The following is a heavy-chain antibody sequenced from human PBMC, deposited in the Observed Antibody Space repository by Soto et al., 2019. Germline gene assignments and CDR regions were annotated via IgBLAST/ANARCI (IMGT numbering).Heavy chain of an antibody. V-gene: IGHV4-39*01. CDR1: GGSISSSSYY. Sequence: PSETLSLTCTVSGGSISSSSYYWGWIRQPPGKGLEWIGSVYYSGNTYYNPSLKSRVTISVDTSKNQFSLKLSSVTAADTALYYCAFQTMVRGLITTFDYWGQGTLVTVSS. CDR2: VYYSGNT. J-gene: IGHJ4*02. D-gene: IGHD3-10*01. CDR3: AFQTMVRGLITTFDY.